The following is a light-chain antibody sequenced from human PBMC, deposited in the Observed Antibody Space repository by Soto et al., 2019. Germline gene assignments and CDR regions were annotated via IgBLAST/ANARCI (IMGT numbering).Light chain of an antibody. Sequence: ERVMTQSPATLSVSLGERATLSCRASQNVGSNLAWYQQKPGQAPRLLIYGASSRATGIPDRFSGSGSGTDFTLTISRLEPEDFAVYYCHQYVSSWTFGQGTKVDIK. CDR1: QNVGSN. CDR3: HQYVSSWT. J-gene: IGKJ1*01. CDR2: GAS. V-gene: IGKV3D-15*01.